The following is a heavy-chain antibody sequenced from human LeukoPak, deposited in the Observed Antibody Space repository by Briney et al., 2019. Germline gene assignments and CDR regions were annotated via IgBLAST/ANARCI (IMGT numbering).Heavy chain of an antibody. CDR1: GFTFSSYS. Sequence: GSLRLSCAASGFTFSSYSLNWIRQAPEKGLEWVSYISSSSSTIHYADSVKGRFTISRDTAKNSLYLQMNSLRDEDTAVYYCARSNYDSSGYYPHLGYWGQGTLVTVSS. V-gene: IGHV3-48*02. CDR3: ARSNYDSSGYYPHLGY. CDR2: ISSSSSTI. J-gene: IGHJ4*02. D-gene: IGHD3-22*01.